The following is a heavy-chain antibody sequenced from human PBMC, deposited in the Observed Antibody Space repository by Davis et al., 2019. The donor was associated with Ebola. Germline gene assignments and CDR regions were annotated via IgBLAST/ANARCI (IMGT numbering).Heavy chain of an antibody. J-gene: IGHJ5*02. V-gene: IGHV1-46*01. CDR2: INPSGGST. CDR3: ARDRAPRMVGPRNHLTDGWFDP. CDR1: GYTFTSYY. D-gene: IGHD1-14*01. Sequence: ASVKVSCKASGYTFTSYYMHWVRQAPGQGLEWMGIINPSGGSTSYAQKFQGRVTMTRDTSTSTVYMELSSLRSEDTAVYYCARDRAPRMVGPRNHLTDGWFDPWGQGTLVTVSS.